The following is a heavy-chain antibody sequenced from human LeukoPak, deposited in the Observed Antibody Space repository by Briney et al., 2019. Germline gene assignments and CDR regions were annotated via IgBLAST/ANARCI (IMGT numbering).Heavy chain of an antibody. CDR2: IKQDGSEK. D-gene: IGHD6-13*01. CDR1: GFTFSSYA. CDR3: AKEPPRIAAAGTGGY. J-gene: IGHJ4*02. Sequence: PGGSLRLSCAASGFTFSSYAMSWVRQAPGKGLEWVANIKQDGSEKYYVDSVKGRFTISRDNSKNTLYLQMNSLRAGDTAVYYCAKEPPRIAAAGTGGYWGQGTLVTVSS. V-gene: IGHV3-7*03.